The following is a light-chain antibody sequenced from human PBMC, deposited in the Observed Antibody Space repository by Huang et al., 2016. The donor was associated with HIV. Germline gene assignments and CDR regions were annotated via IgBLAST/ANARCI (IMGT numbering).Light chain of an antibody. Sequence: DIQMTQSPSSLSASVGDRVTITCRASQGMSNSLAWYQQKPGKAPKLLLYAASSLESGVPSRFSGSGSWTHYTLTISSLQPEDFATYYCQQYYSTPHTFGQGTKLEIK. V-gene: IGKV1-NL1*01. CDR3: QQYYSTPHT. J-gene: IGKJ2*01. CDR2: AAS. CDR1: QGMSNS.